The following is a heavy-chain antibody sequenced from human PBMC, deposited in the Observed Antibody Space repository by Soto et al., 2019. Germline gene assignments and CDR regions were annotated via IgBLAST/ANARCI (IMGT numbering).Heavy chain of an antibody. Sequence: GGSLRLSCEVCGFSISKYGMHWVRQAPGKWLEWVAVLSQDGRNKKYVDSVKGRFTISRDNSRNTLYLQINFLRAEDTAVYYRAKDRLRHGGLAPIALDAFDTSGQGTMVTVSS. J-gene: IGHJ3*02. D-gene: IGHD6-19*01. CDR3: AKDRLRHGGLAPIALDAFDT. V-gene: IGHV3-30*18. CDR1: GFSISKYG. CDR2: LSQDGRNK.